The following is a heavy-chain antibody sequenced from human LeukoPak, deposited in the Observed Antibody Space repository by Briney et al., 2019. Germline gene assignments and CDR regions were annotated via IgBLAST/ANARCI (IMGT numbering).Heavy chain of an antibody. J-gene: IGHJ4*02. V-gene: IGHV3-7*01. Sequence: GGGLRVSRAASVVTLSTCWLSWGRQALGRGREGGANIKQDGSGRYYVDSVRGGFIMARDNTNNSLSLQMMNLRAEDMAVYYCARSHSAQALWGYYFDYWGQGPLVTVSS. D-gene: IGHD2-21*01. CDR2: IKQDGSGR. CDR3: ARSHSAQALWGYYFDY. CDR1: VVTLSTCW.